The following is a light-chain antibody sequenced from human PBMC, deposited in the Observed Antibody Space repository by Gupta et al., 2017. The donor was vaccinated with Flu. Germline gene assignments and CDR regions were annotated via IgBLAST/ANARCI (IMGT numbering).Light chain of an antibody. CDR3: QSYDSSLNAVG. Sequence: DRISCTGVPSKIGDSKDVNWCPKVPGEAPNIPLQGENNRPPGGPDRFSGSKAGTSASLDITGLQAEDEADDYCQSYDSSLNAVGFGGGTKLTDL. J-gene: IGLJ3*02. CDR2: GEN. V-gene: IGLV1-40*01. CDR1: PSKIGDSKD.